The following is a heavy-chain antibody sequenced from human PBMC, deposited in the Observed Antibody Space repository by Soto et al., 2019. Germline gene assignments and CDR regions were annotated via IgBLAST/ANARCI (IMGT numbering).Heavy chain of an antibody. D-gene: IGHD4-17*01. V-gene: IGHV1-18*01. CDR3: ASTNDYGDSPAKDYYGMDV. CDR2: ISAYNGNT. CDR1: GYTFTSYG. J-gene: IGHJ6*02. Sequence: QVQLVQSGAEVKKPGASGKVSCKASGYTFTSYGISWVRQAPGQGLEWMGWISAYNGNTNYAQKLQGRVTMTTDTSTSTAYMELRSLRSDDTAVYYCASTNDYGDSPAKDYYGMDVWGQGTTVTVSS.